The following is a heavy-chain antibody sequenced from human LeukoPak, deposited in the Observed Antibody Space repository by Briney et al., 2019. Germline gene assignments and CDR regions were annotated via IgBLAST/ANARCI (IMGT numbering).Heavy chain of an antibody. CDR3: ARRLAVTGRYYFDY. V-gene: IGHV4-59*08. CDR1: GGSISTYY. D-gene: IGHD6-19*01. Sequence: PSETLSLTCSVSGGSISTYYWSWIRQPPGKGLEWIGYVYYSGITNYNPSLKSRVTISVDRSKSQFSLKLSSVTAADTAVYYCARRLAVTGRYYFDYWGQGTLVTVSS. CDR2: VYYSGIT. J-gene: IGHJ4*02.